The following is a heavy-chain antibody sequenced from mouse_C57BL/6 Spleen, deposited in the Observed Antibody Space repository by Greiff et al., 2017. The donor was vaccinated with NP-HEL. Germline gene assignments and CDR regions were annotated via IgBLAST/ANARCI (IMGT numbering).Heavy chain of an antibody. CDR3: AREGDYYSSSAFAY. Sequence: VHLVESGPGLVAPSQSLSITCTVSGFSFTSYAISWVRQPPGKGLEWLGVIWTGGGTNYNSALKSRLSISKDNSKSQVFLKMNSLQTDDTARYYCAREGDYYSSSAFAYWGQGALVTVSA. CDR1: GFSFTSYA. D-gene: IGHD1-1*01. J-gene: IGHJ3*01. CDR2: IWTGGGT. V-gene: IGHV2-9-1*01.